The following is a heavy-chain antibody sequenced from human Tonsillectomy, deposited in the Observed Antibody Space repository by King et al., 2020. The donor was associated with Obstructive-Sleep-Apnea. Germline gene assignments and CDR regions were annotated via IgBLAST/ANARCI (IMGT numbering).Heavy chain of an antibody. CDR1: GFTLSPYY. Sequence: VQLVESGGGLVKPGGSLRLSCAASGFTLSPYYMTWVRQAPGKGLEWVSYISSSGSTIYYADSVKGRFTVSRDNAKHSLFLQMNSLRAEDTAVYYCARELGGGSPYYYGMDVWGQGTTVTVSS. J-gene: IGHJ6*02. CDR3: ARELGGGSPYYYGMDV. V-gene: IGHV3-11*01. D-gene: IGHD1-26*01. CDR2: ISSSGSTI.